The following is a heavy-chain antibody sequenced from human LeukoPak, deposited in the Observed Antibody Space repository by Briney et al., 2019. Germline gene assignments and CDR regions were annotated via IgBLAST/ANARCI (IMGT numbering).Heavy chain of an antibody. V-gene: IGHV4-39*01. CDR1: GGSISSSSYY. D-gene: IGHD6-13*01. J-gene: IGHJ4*02. CDR3: ARHPVVEHYSSYYYFDY. CDR2: IYYSGST. Sequence: PSETLSLTCTVSGGSISSSSYYWGWIRQPPGKGLEWIGSIYYSGSTYYNPSLKSRVTISVDTSKNQFSLKLSSVTAADTAVYYCARHPVVEHYSSYYYFDYWGQGTLVTVSS.